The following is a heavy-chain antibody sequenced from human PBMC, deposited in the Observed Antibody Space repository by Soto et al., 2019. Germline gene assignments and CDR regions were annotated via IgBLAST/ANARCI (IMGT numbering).Heavy chain of an antibody. CDR1: GFTFRSYG. CDR2: ISYDGSNK. CDR3: AKEPDYYGSGTSPDY. J-gene: IGHJ4*02. D-gene: IGHD3-10*01. Sequence: GSLRLSCAASGFTFRSYGMHWVRQAPGKGLEWVAVISYDGSNKYYADSVKGRFTISRDNSKNTLYLEMNSLRTEDTAVYYCAKEPDYYGSGTSPDYWGQGTLVTV. V-gene: IGHV3-30*18.